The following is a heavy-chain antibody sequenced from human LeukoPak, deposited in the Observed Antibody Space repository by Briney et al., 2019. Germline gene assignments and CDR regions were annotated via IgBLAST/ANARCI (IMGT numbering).Heavy chain of an antibody. CDR3: ARAFSTGYHSYDAFDM. D-gene: IGHD3-9*01. V-gene: IGHV1-8*01. Sequence: ASVKVSCKASGNTFTSYDINWVRQATGQGLEWMGWMNPNSGNTGFAQKFQGRVSMTRNTSITTAYMELSSLRAEDTAIYWCARAFSTGYHSYDAFDMWGRGTMVTVSS. CDR1: GNTFTSYD. CDR2: MNPNSGNT. J-gene: IGHJ3*02.